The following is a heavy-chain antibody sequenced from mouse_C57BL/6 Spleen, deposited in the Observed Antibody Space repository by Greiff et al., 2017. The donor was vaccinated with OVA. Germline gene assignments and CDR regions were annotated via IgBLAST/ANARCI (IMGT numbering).Heavy chain of an antibody. Sequence: QVQLQQSGAELVRPGTSVKVSCKASGYAFTNYLIEWVKQRPGQGLEWIGVINPGSGGTNYNEKFKGKATLTADKSSSTAYMQLSSLTSEDSAVYFCARSGTEAMDYWGQGTSVTVSS. D-gene: IGHD4-1*01. CDR1: GYAFTNYL. V-gene: IGHV1-54*01. CDR2: INPGSGGT. CDR3: ARSGTEAMDY. J-gene: IGHJ4*01.